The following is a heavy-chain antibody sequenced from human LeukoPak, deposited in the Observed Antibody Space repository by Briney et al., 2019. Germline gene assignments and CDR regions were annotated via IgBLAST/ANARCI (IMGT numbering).Heavy chain of an antibody. Sequence: GGSLRLSCAASGFTFSDYYMSWIRQAPGKGLEWVSYISSSGSTIYYADSVKGRFTISRDNAKNSLYLQMNSLRAEDTAVYYCARTMGGDPPFYYGMDVWGQGTTVTVSS. CDR1: GFTFSDYY. J-gene: IGHJ6*02. CDR3: ARTMGGDPPFYYGMDV. CDR2: ISSSGSTI. V-gene: IGHV3-11*01. D-gene: IGHD2-21*02.